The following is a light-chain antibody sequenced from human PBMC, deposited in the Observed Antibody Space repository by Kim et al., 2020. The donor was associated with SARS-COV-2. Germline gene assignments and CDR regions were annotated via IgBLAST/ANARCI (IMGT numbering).Light chain of an antibody. CDR2: GNS. CDR1: SSNIGAGYE. J-gene: IGLJ2*01. Sequence: VTITGTGSSSNIGAGYEVHWYQQLPGTAPKLLIYGNSNRPSGVPDRFSGSKSGTSASLAITGLQAEDEADYYCQSYDSSLSGFVVFGGGTQLTVL. CDR3: QSYDSSLSGFVV. V-gene: IGLV1-40*01.